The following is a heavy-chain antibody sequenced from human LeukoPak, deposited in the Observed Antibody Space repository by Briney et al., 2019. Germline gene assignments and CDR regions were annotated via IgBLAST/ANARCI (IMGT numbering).Heavy chain of an antibody. CDR2: MFHSGDT. CDR3: AKVGAYGDYARHDY. V-gene: IGHV4-38-2*01. Sequence: PSETLSLTCDVSGSSIRSGSYWGWIRQPPGKGLEWIGCMFHSGDTYHNPSLKSRVTISADTSKNQFSLKLTSVTAADTAVYYCAKVGAYGDYARHDYWGQGTLVTVSS. D-gene: IGHD4-17*01. CDR1: GSSIRSGSY. J-gene: IGHJ4*02.